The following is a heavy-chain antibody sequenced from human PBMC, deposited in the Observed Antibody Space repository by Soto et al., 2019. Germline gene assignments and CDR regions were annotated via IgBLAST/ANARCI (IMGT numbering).Heavy chain of an antibody. D-gene: IGHD3-10*01. J-gene: IGHJ6*02. CDR3: ARGPTRYYYGSGAARMDV. CDR1: GYTFTSYG. Sequence: QVQLVQSGAEVKKPGASVKVSCKASGYTFTSYGISWVRQAPGQGLEWMGWISAYNGNTNYAQKLQGRVTMTTDTATSTAYIELRSLRADDTAVYYCARGPTRYYYGSGAARMDVWGQGTTVTVSS. CDR2: ISAYNGNT. V-gene: IGHV1-18*01.